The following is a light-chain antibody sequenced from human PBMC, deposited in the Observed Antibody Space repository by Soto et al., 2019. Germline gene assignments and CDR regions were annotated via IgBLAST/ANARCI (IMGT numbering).Light chain of an antibody. CDR1: SSDVGGYDY. CDR3: SSYAGSSNFVV. CDR2: AVS. Sequence: QSVLTQPPSASGSPGQSVTISCSGTSSDVGGYDYVSWYQQHPGKAPKLMIYAVSKRPSGVPDRFFGSKSGNTASLTVSGLQAEDEADYYCSSYAGSSNFVVFGGGTKLTVL. J-gene: IGLJ2*01. V-gene: IGLV2-8*01.